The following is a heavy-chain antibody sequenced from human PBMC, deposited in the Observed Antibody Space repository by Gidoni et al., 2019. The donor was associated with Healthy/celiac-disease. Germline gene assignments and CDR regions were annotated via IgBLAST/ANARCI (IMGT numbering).Heavy chain of an antibody. D-gene: IGHD3-16*01. CDR3: AREMDAHDWGNDAFDI. CDR2: ISSSSSYI. CDR1: GLTFSSYS. J-gene: IGHJ3*02. Sequence: EVQLVESGGGLVKPGGSLRLSCAASGLTFSSYSMNWVRQAPGKGLEWVSSISSSSSYIYYADSVKGRFTISRDNAKNSLYLQMNSLRAEDTAVYYCAREMDAHDWGNDAFDIWGQGTMVTVSS. V-gene: IGHV3-21*01.